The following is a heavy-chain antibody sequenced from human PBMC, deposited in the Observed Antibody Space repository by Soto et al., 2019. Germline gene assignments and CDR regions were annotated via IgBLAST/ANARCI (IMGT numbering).Heavy chain of an antibody. Sequence: PGGSLRLCCAASGFTFSSYSMNWVRQAPGKGLESVSSISSSSSYIYYADSVKGRFTISRDNAKNSLYLQMNSLRAEDTAVYYCARDIFPGYSSSWSENWFDPWGQGTLVTVSS. V-gene: IGHV3-21*01. J-gene: IGHJ5*02. CDR3: ARDIFPGYSSSWSENWFDP. CDR1: GFTFSSYS. D-gene: IGHD6-13*01. CDR2: ISSSSSYI.